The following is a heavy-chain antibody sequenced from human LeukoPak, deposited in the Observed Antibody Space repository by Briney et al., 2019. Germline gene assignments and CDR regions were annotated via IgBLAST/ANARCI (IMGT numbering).Heavy chain of an antibody. D-gene: IGHD2-21*02. CDR3: ARLGYCGGDCYSMDAFDI. CDR2: IYHSGSS. CDR1: GYSISSAYY. V-gene: IGHV4-38-2*02. J-gene: IGHJ3*02. Sequence: SETLSLTCTVSGYSISSAYYWGWIRQSPGKGLEWIGSIYHSGSSYYNPSLKSRVTISVDTSKNQFSLKLSSVTAADTAVYYCARLGYCGGDCYSMDAFDIWGQGTMVTVSS.